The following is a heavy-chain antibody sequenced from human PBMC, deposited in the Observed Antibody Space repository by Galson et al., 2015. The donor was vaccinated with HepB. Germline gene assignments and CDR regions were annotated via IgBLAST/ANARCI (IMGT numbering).Heavy chain of an antibody. J-gene: IGHJ6*02. CDR1: GGTFSSYA. V-gene: IGHV1-69*13. CDR2: IIPIFGTA. D-gene: IGHD3-10*01. CDR3: ARDRPQLLWFGEPPFGRYYYYGMDV. Sequence: SVKVSCKASGGTFSSYAISWVRQAPGQGLEWMGGIIPIFGTANYAQKFQGRVTITADESTSTAYMELSSLRSEDTAVYYCARDRPQLLWFGEPPFGRYYYYGMDVWGQGTTVTVSS.